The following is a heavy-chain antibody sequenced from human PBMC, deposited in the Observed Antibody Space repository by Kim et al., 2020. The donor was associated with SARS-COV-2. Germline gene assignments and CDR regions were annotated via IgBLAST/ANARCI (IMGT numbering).Heavy chain of an antibody. Sequence: GGSLRLSCAASGFTFSSYAMHWVRQAPGKGLEWVAVISYDGSNKYYADSVKGRFTISRDNSKNTLYLQMNSLRAEDTAVYYCAREGEGGWFDPWGQGTLVTVSS. CDR3: AREGEGGWFDP. J-gene: IGHJ5*02. CDR1: GFTFSSYA. D-gene: IGHD3-16*01. CDR2: ISYDGSNK. V-gene: IGHV3-30*04.